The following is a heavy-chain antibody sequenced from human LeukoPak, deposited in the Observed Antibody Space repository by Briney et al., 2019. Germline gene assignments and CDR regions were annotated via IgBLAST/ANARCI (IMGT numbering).Heavy chain of an antibody. CDR1: GFNFSNYW. CDR2: IKQDGSEK. CDR3: AREDY. V-gene: IGHV3-7*01. Sequence: GGSLRLSCAASGFNFSNYWMTWVRQAPGKGLEWVANIKQDGSEKYYVVSVNSRFTIFRDNAKNSLYLHMSSLRAEDTGLYYCAREDYWGQGTLVTVSA. J-gene: IGHJ4*02.